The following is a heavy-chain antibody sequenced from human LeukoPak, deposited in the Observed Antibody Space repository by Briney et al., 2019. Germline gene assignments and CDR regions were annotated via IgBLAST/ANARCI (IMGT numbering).Heavy chain of an antibody. CDR1: GGSFSGYY. Sequence: NTSETLSLTCAVYGGSFSGYYWSWIRQPPGKGLEWIGEINHSGSTNYNPSLKSRVTISVDTSKNQFSLKLSSVTAADTAVYYCARGGYCSSTSCYSDAFDTWGQGTMVTVSS. D-gene: IGHD2-2*01. CDR2: INHSGST. V-gene: IGHV4-34*01. J-gene: IGHJ3*02. CDR3: ARGGYCSSTSCYSDAFDT.